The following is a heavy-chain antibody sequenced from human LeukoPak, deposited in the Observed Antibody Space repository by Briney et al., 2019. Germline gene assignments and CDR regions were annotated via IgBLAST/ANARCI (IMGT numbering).Heavy chain of an antibody. CDR1: GGSISSYY. J-gene: IGHJ4*02. V-gene: IGHV4-59*12. CDR3: ARLSTVTTSFDY. Sequence: SETLSLTCTVPGGSISSYYWSWIRQPPGKGLEWIGYIYYSGSTNYNPPLKSRVTMSVDTSKNQFSLKLSSVTAADTAVYYCARLSTVTTSFDYWGQGTLVTVSS. CDR2: IYYSGST. D-gene: IGHD4-17*01.